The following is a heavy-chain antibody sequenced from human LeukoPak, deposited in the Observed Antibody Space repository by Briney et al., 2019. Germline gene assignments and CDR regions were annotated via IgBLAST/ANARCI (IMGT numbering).Heavy chain of an antibody. CDR1: GFTFSSYA. V-gene: IGHV3-30*04. Sequence: GGSLRLSCAASGFTFSSYAMHWVRQAPGKGLEWVAVISYDGSNKYYADSVKGRFTISRDNSKNTLYLQMNSLRAEDTAVYYCARSLSIAAPGTRFPDYWGQGTLVTVSS. D-gene: IGHD6-13*01. CDR3: ARSLSIAAPGTRFPDY. CDR2: ISYDGSNK. J-gene: IGHJ4*02.